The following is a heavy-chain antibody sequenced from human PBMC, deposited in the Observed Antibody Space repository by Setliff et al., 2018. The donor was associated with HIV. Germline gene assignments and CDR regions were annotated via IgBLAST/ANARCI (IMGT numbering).Heavy chain of an antibody. CDR2: INPNTGGT. CDR1: GYTFTGYY. D-gene: IGHD3-3*01. J-gene: IGHJ6*02. Sequence: ASVKGPCKASGYTFTGYYIHWVRQAPGQGLEWMGWINPNTGGTDYAQKFQGWVTMTRETSISTAYMELRRLKSDDAAVYYCARGRTNSSYYNFWSAYSSTMDVWGHGTTVTVSS. V-gene: IGHV1-2*04. CDR3: ARGRTNSSYYNFWSAYSSTMDV.